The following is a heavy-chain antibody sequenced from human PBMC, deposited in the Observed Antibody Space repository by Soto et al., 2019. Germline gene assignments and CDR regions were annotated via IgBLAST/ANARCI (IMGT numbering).Heavy chain of an antibody. CDR2: INSGSSTV. J-gene: IGHJ4*02. D-gene: IGHD3-16*01. CDR3: APGEYYFDF. V-gene: IGHV3-48*02. CDR1: GFTFSSYS. Sequence: HPGGSLRLSCAASGFTFSSYSMNWVRQAPGKGLEWVLYINSGSSTVYYADSVKGRFTISRDNAKNSLYLQMNSLRDEDTAVYYCAPGEYYFDFWGQGTLVTVSS.